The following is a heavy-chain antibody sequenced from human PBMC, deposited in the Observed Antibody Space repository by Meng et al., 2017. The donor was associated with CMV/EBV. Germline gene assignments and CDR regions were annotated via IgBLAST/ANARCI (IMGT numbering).Heavy chain of an antibody. CDR3: ARGGLYYYDSSGHFDY. Sequence: QGHVQEPGPGLVKPSETLSLTCTVSGGSISSYYWSWIRQPAGKGMEWIGRIYTSGSTNYNPSLKSRVTMSVDTSKNQFSLKLSSVTAADTAVYYCARGGLYYYDSSGHFDYWGQGTLVTVSS. D-gene: IGHD3-22*01. CDR1: GGSISSYY. V-gene: IGHV4-4*07. CDR2: IYTSGST. J-gene: IGHJ4*02.